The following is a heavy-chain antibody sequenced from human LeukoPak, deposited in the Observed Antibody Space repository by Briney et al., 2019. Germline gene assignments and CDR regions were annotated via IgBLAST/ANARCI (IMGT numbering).Heavy chain of an antibody. CDR3: ARDRGARQAFDI. J-gene: IGHJ3*02. D-gene: IGHD5-24*01. CDR2: IYYSGST. V-gene: IGHV4-59*01. Sequence: SETLSLTCTVSGGSISSYYWSWIRQPPGKGLEWIGYIYYSGSTNYNPSLKSRVPISVDTSKNQFSLKLSSVTAADTAVYYCARDRGARQAFDIWGQGTMVTVSS. CDR1: GGSISSYY.